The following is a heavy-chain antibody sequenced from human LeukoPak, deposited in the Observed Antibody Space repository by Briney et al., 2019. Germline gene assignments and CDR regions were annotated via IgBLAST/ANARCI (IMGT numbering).Heavy chain of an antibody. D-gene: IGHD5-18*01. CDR1: GFTFSSYW. J-gene: IGHJ4*02. V-gene: IGHV3-7*03. CDR3: AKLGYSYDLDY. Sequence: PGGSLRLSCAASGFTFSSYWMSWVRQAPGKGLEWVANIKQDGSEKYYVDSVKGRFTISRDNSKNTLYLQINSLRAEDTAVYYCAKLGYSYDLDYWGQGTLVTVSS. CDR2: IKQDGSEK.